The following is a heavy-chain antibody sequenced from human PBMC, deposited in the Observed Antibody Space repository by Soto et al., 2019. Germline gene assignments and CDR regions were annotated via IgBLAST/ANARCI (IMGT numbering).Heavy chain of an antibody. V-gene: IGHV3-23*01. CDR2: ISGSGGST. D-gene: IGHD2-15*01. Sequence: PGGSLRLSCAASGFTFSSYAMSWVRQAPGKGLEWVSAISGSGGSTYYADSVKGRFTISRDNSKNTLCLQMNSLRAEDTAVYYCAKDMGPLRAATRFDDWGQGTLVTVSS. CDR3: AKDMGPLRAATRFDD. J-gene: IGHJ4*02. CDR1: GFTFSSYA.